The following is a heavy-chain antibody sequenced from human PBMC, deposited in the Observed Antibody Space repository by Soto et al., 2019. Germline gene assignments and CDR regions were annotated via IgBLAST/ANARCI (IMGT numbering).Heavy chain of an antibody. Sequence: QVQLVESGGGVVQPGRSLRLSCAASGFTFSSYAMHWVRQAPGKGLEWVAVISYDGSNKYYADSVKGRFTISRDNSTYTLYLQLNSLRAEDTAVYYCARDRGIAAAGTVDYYDYGMDVWGQGTTVTVSS. V-gene: IGHV3-30-3*01. CDR3: ARDRGIAAAGTVDYYDYGMDV. D-gene: IGHD6-13*01. CDR2: ISYDGSNK. J-gene: IGHJ6*02. CDR1: GFTFSSYA.